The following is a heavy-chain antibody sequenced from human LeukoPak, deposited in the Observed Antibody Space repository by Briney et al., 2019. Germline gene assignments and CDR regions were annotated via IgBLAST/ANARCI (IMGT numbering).Heavy chain of an antibody. D-gene: IGHD3-10*01. CDR2: IIPIFGTA. CDR1: GGTFSTYA. CDR3: ARDITGLGSGSYALDY. Sequence: ASAKVSCKASGGTFSTYAISWVRQAPGQGLEWMGGIIPIFGTANYAQKFQGRVTTTADESTSTAYMELSSLRSEDTAVYYCARDITGLGSGSYALDYWGQGTLVTVSS. J-gene: IGHJ4*02. V-gene: IGHV1-69*13.